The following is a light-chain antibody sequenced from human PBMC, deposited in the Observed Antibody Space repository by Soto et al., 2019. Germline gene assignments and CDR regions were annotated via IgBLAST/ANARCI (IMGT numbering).Light chain of an antibody. CDR2: VVG. CDR3: CSHTGSATWV. Sequence: QSVLTQPASVSGSPGQSITISCTGTSSDVGGYDYVSWYQHHPGKAPQLLIYVVGNRPSGVSNRFSGSKSGNTASLTISGLQAEDEADYYCCSHTGSATWVFGGGTKLTVL. J-gene: IGLJ3*02. V-gene: IGLV2-14*01. CDR1: SSDVGGYDY.